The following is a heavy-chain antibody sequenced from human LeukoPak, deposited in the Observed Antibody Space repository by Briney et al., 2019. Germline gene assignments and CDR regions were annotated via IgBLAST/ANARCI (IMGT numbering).Heavy chain of an antibody. J-gene: IGHJ4*02. Sequence: GESLKISCKGSGYSFTSYWIGWVRQMPGKGLEWMGIIYPGDSDARYSPSFQGQVTISADKSISTAYLQWSGLKASDTAMYYCATTRDSGSYWLGYWGQGTLVTVSS. CDR1: GYSFTSYW. CDR2: IYPGDSDA. V-gene: IGHV5-51*01. CDR3: ATTRDSGSYWLGY. D-gene: IGHD1-26*01.